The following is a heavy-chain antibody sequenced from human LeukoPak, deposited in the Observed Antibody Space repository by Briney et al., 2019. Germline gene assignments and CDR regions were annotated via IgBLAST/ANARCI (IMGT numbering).Heavy chain of an antibody. Sequence: SETLSLNCTVSGGSISSYYWSWIRQPPGKGLEWIGYIYYSGSTNYNPSLKSRVTISVDTSKNQFSLKLSSVTAADTAVYYCARVGGDYSDAFDIWGQGTMVTVSS. V-gene: IGHV4-59*01. CDR3: ARVGGDYSDAFDI. CDR1: GGSISSYY. D-gene: IGHD4-17*01. J-gene: IGHJ3*02. CDR2: IYYSGST.